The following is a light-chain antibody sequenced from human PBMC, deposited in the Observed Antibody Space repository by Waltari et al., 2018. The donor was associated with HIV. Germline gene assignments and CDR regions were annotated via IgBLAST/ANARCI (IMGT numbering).Light chain of an antibody. V-gene: IGLV2-14*01. CDR1: SSDVGGYTY. CDR3: SSYTSGSTYV. Sequence: QSALTQPASVYGSPGQSITLSCTGTSSDVGGYTYVSWYHQHPGKVPNLMIYGVNNRPSGVSNRFSGSKAGNAASLTISGLQAEDEADYYCSSYTSGSTYVFGPGTKVTVL. CDR2: GVN. J-gene: IGLJ1*01.